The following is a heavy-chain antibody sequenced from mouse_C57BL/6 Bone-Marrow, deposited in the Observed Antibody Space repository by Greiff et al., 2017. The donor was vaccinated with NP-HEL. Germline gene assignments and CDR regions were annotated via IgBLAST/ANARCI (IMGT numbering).Heavy chain of an antibody. D-gene: IGHD1-1*01. V-gene: IGHV1-4*01. CDR1: GYTFTSYT. Sequence: VQLQQSEAELARPGASVKMSCKASGYTFTSYTMHWVKQRPGQGLEWIGYINPSSGYTKYNQKFKDKATLTADKSSSTAYMQLSSLTSEDSAVYCCARRLRFYYFDYWGPGTTLTVSS. J-gene: IGHJ2*01. CDR2: INPSSGYT. CDR3: ARRLRFYYFDY.